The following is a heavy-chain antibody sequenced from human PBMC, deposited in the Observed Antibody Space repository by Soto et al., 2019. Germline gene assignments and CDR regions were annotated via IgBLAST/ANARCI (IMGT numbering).Heavy chain of an antibody. CDR3: ARDSAGYSSSWSKGYGMDV. J-gene: IGHJ6*02. CDR2: INPSGGST. Sequence: ASVKVSCKASGYTFTSYYMHWVRQAPGQGLEWMGIINPSGGSTSYAQKFQGRVTMTRDTSTSTVYMKLSSLRSEDTAVYYCARDSAGYSSSWSKGYGMDVWGQGTTVTVSS. D-gene: IGHD6-13*01. V-gene: IGHV1-46*01. CDR1: GYTFTSYY.